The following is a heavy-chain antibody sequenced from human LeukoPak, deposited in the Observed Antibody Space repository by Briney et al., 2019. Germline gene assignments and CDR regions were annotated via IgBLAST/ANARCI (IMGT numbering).Heavy chain of an antibody. CDR2: INTDGSST. CDR1: GFTFSSFW. J-gene: IGHJ5*02. V-gene: IGHV3-74*01. Sequence: PGGSLRLSCAASGFTFSSFWMHWVRQAPGKGQVWVSRINTDGSSTDYADSVKGRFTISRDNAKNTLYLQMNSLRAEDTAVYYCARAGYYGSGSLNWFDPWGQGTLVTVSS. CDR3: ARAGYYGSGSLNWFDP. D-gene: IGHD3-10*01.